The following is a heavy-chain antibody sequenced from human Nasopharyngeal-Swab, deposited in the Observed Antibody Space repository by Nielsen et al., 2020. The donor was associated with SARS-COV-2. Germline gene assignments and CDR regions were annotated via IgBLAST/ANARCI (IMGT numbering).Heavy chain of an antibody. V-gene: IGHV3-33*01. D-gene: IGHD3-10*01. Sequence: GGSLRLSCAASGFSFSNYGMHWVRQSPVKGLEWLTNIWYDGSNKYYADSVKGRFTVSRDNSKNTLFLEMDSLRVEVTAVYYCARGSSVHAFDVWGQGTEVTVSS. CDR1: GFSFSNYG. J-gene: IGHJ3*01. CDR2: IWYDGSNK. CDR3: ARGSSVHAFDV.